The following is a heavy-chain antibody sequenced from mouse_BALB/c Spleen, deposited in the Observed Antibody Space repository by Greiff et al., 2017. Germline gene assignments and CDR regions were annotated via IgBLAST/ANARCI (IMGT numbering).Heavy chain of an antibody. CDR3: ARSGDLLRTMDY. CDR2: INPSTGYT. D-gene: IGHD1-1*01. V-gene: IGHV1-7*01. J-gene: IGHJ4*01. Sequence: VQLQQSGAELAKPGASVKMSCKASGYTFTSYWMHWVKQRPGQGLEWIGYINPSTGYTEYNQKFKDKATLTADKSSSTAYMQLSSLTSEDSAVYYCARSGDLLRTMDYWGQGTSVTVSS. CDR1: GYTFTSYW.